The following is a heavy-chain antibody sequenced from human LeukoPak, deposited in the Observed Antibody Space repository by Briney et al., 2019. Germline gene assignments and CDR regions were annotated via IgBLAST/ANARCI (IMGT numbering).Heavy chain of an antibody. CDR3: ARLRGNYFPDY. CDR2: INHSGST. V-gene: IGHV4-34*01. CDR1: GGSFSGYY. D-gene: IGHD4-11*01. J-gene: IGHJ4*02. Sequence: SETLSLTCAVYGGSFSGYYWSWIRQPPGKGLEWIGEINHSGSTNYNPSLKSRVTISVDTSKNQFSLRLSSVTAADTAVYYCARLRGNYFPDYWGQGTLVTVSS.